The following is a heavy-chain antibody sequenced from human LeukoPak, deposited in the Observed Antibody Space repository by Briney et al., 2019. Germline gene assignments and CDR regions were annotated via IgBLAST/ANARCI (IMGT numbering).Heavy chain of an antibody. CDR2: TRYDGNEK. D-gene: IGHD2-21*02. Sequence: GGSLRLSCAASGFTFSGHGMHWVRQAPGKGLEWVAFTRYDGNEKYYADSVKGRFTISRDNSKNTLCLQMNSLRAVDTAVYYCARGDYYNYQYMDVWGRGTTATVSS. CDR1: GFTFSGHG. J-gene: IGHJ6*03. V-gene: IGHV3-30*02. CDR3: ARGDYYNYQYMDV.